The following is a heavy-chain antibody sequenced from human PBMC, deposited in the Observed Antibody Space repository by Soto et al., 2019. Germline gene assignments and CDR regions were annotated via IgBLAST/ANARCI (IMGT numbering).Heavy chain of an antibody. CDR2: ISAYNGNT. J-gene: IGHJ4*02. CDR1: GYTFTSYG. CDR3: ARGRTGIAAAASDD. V-gene: IGHV1-18*01. D-gene: IGHD6-13*01. Sequence: ASVKVSCKASGYTFTSYGISWVRQAPGQGLEWMGWISAYNGNTNYAQKLQGRVTMTTDTSTSTAHMELRSLRSDDTAVYYCARGRTGIAAAASDDWGQGTLVTVSS.